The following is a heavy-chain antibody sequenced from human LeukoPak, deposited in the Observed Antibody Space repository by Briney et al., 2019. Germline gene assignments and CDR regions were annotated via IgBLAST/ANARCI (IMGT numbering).Heavy chain of an antibody. D-gene: IGHD2/OR15-2a*01. CDR3: AGHHPRNTVDF. CDR2: ISDIGSN. V-gene: IGHV4-59*08. CDR1: GGSISSYY. Sequence: SETLSLTCTVSGGSISSYYWSWIRQPPGEGLEWIAYISDIGSNNYNTSLKSRVTISLDTSKNQFSLKLSSVTAADTAVYYCAGHHPRNTVDFWGQGTLVTVSS. J-gene: IGHJ4*02.